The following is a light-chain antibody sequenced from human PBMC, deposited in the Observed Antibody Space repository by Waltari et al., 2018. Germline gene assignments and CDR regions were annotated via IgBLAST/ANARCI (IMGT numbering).Light chain of an antibody. CDR3: QQYDHWWT. CDR1: KSVGCN. Sequence: EIVMTQSPATLSVSPGERAALSCTASKSVGCNVAWYQQKPGQSHRHLIYGTSTRGTGTPARFSGSGDGTEFNLTIASMQSDDFAIYYGQQYDHWWTFGQGTRVEI. J-gene: IGKJ1*01. V-gene: IGKV3-15*01. CDR2: GTS.